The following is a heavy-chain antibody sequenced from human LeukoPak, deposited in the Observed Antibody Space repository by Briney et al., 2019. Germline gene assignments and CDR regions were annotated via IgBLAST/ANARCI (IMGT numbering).Heavy chain of an antibody. CDR3: TTLAINWGSHDAFDI. CDR2: IKSKTEGGTT. J-gene: IGHJ3*02. V-gene: IGHV3-15*01. CDR1: GFTFSSYA. D-gene: IGHD7-27*01. Sequence: GGSLRLSCAASGFTFSSYAMSWVRQAPGKGLEWVGRIKSKTEGGTTDYAAPVKGRFTISRDDSKNTLYLQMNSLKTEDTAVYYCTTLAINWGSHDAFDIWGQGTMVTVSS.